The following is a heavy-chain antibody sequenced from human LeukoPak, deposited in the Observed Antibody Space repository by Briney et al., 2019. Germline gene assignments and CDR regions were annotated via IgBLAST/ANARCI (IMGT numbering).Heavy chain of an antibody. D-gene: IGHD4-17*01. CDR1: SGSLSGYS. Sequence: PSETLSLTCAVSSGSLSGYSWGWIRQPPGTGLEWLGEISHSGITNYNASLKGRVTISLKKSEIQFSLMLSSVTAADTAVYYCTRQSGTVTPIDYWSQGTLVTVSS. CDR3: TRQSGTVTPIDY. J-gene: IGHJ4*02. CDR2: ISHSGIT. V-gene: IGHV4-34*01.